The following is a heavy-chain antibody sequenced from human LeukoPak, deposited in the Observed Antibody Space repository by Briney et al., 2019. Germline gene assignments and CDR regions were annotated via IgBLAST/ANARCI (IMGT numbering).Heavy chain of an antibody. CDR3: ARGVRSWGDAFDI. Sequence: SETLSLTCTVSDDSISSSSYYWGWIRQSPGKGLEWIANFYYSGNTYYNPSLKSRVTISVDASKNQFSLKLSSVTAADTAVYYCARGVRSWGDAFDIWGQGTMVTVSS. D-gene: IGHD1-26*01. J-gene: IGHJ3*02. CDR2: FYYSGNT. V-gene: IGHV4-39*07. CDR1: DDSISSSSYY.